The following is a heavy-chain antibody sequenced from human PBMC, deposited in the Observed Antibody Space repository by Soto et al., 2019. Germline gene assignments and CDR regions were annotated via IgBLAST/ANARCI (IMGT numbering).Heavy chain of an antibody. CDR1: GYTFTSYA. CDR2: INAYNGDT. CDR3: ARDPSYHYDSSGYYSAAFDI. J-gene: IGHJ3*02. Sequence: ASVKVSCKASGYTFTSYAISWVRQAPGQGLEWMGWINAYNGDTNYAPNLQGRVTMTTDTSTRTAYMELRSLRSDDTAVYYCARDPSYHYDSSGYYSAAFDIWGQGTMVTVSS. D-gene: IGHD3-22*01. V-gene: IGHV1-18*01.